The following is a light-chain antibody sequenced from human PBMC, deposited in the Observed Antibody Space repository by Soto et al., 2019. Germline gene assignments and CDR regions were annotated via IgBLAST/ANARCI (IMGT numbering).Light chain of an antibody. CDR3: QQLRMYPST. CDR2: AAS. J-gene: IGKJ4*01. CDR1: QDIAIY. Sequence: IQLTQSPSSLSASVGDRVTITCRASQDIAIYLPCYQQKPREAPKLLIYAASTLYGGVPSRFSGSGSGTDFALTITSLQAEEFATYYCQQLRMYPSTFGGATKVEIK. V-gene: IGKV1-9*01.